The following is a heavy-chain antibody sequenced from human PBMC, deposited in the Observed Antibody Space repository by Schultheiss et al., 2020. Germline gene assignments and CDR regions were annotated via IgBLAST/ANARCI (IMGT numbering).Heavy chain of an antibody. J-gene: IGHJ4*02. V-gene: IGHV4-61*08. Sequence: SETLSLTCTVSGGSISSGGYYWSWIRQHPGKGLEWIGYIYYSGSTTYNPSLKSRVTISVDTSKNQFSLKLSSVTAADTAVYYCARGQIQLWLPTGGSFDYWGQGTLVTVSS. CDR2: IYYSGST. D-gene: IGHD5-18*01. CDR3: ARGQIQLWLPTGGSFDY. CDR1: GGSISSGGYY.